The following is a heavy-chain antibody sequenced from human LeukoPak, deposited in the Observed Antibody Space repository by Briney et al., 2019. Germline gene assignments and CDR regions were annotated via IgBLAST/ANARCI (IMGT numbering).Heavy chain of an antibody. CDR2: INSDGSST. D-gene: IGHD3-22*01. CDR3: ARDLSSDYYDSSGYLNY. V-gene: IGHV3-74*01. J-gene: IGHJ4*02. CDR1: GFTFSSYW. Sequence: GGSLRLSCAASGFTFSSYWMHWVRQAPGKGLVWVSRINSDGSSTSYADSVKCRFTISRDNAKNTLYLQMNSLRAEDTAVYYCARDLSSDYYDSSGYLNYWGQGTLVTVSS.